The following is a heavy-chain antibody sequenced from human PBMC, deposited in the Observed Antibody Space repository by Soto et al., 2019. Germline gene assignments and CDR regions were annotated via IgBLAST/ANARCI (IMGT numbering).Heavy chain of an antibody. CDR3: ARTTIFGVVNTPNWFDP. CDR1: GGTFSSYA. V-gene: IGHV1-69*13. CDR2: IIPILGTA. Sequence: SVKVSCKASGGTFSSYAISWVRQAPGQGLEWMGGIIPILGTANYAQKFQGRVTITADESTSTAYMELSSLRSEDTAVYYCARTTIFGVVNTPNWFDPWGQGTLVTVSS. J-gene: IGHJ5*02. D-gene: IGHD3-3*01.